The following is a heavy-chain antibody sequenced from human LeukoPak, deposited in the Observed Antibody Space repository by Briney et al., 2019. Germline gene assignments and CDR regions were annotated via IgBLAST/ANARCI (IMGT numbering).Heavy chain of an antibody. Sequence: ASVKVSCKASGYTFTSYGISWVRQAPGQGLEWMGWISAYNGNTNYAQKLQGRVTMTTDTSTSTAYMELRSLRSDDTAVYYCASAAAPAATPYYYYMDVWGKGTTVTVSS. CDR3: ASAAAPAATPYYYYMDV. CDR2: ISAYNGNT. CDR1: GYTFTSYG. V-gene: IGHV1-18*01. J-gene: IGHJ6*03. D-gene: IGHD2-2*01.